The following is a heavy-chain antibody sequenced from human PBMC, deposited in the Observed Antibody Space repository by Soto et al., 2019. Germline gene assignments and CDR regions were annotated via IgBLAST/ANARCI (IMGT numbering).Heavy chain of an antibody. CDR3: AKDLVDDYIWGSYRYLN. D-gene: IGHD3-16*02. V-gene: IGHV3-23*01. Sequence: EVQLLESGGGLVQPGGSLRLSCAASGFTFSSYAMSWVRQAPGKGLEWVSAISGSGGSTYYADSVKGRFTISRDNSKNTLYLQMHSLRAEDTAVYYCAKDLVDDYIWGSYRYLNWGQGTLVTVSS. J-gene: IGHJ4*02. CDR1: GFTFSSYA. CDR2: ISGSGGST.